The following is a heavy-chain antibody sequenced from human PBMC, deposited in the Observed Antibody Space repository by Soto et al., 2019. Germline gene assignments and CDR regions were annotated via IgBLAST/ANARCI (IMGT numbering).Heavy chain of an antibody. CDR3: ARVGILVRGIRVNYFDY. CDR2: INPNSGGT. CDR1: GYTFTDYF. D-gene: IGHD3-10*01. Sequence: QVQLVQSGAEVRKPGASVKVSCKASGYTFTDYFLHWVRQAPGQGLEWMGWINPNSGGTTYAQKFQGRVTMTRDTSITTAYMELNRLQSDDTAVYYCARVGILVRGIRVNYFDYWGQGTLVTVSS. V-gene: IGHV1-2*02. J-gene: IGHJ4*02.